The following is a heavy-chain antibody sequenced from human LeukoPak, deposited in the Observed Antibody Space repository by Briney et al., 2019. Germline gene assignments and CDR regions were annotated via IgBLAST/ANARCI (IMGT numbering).Heavy chain of an antibody. J-gene: IGHJ6*03. CDR1: GGSISSGSYY. D-gene: IGHD5-18*01. CDR2: IYTSGST. Sequence: PSETLSLTCTVSGGSISSGSYYWSWIRQPAGKGLEWIGRIYTSGSTNYNPSLKSRVTLSVDTSKHQFSLKLSSVTAADTAVYYCAREWADTAMVTYYYYYYVDVWGKGTTVTVSS. CDR3: AREWADTAMVTYYYYYYVDV. V-gene: IGHV4-61*02.